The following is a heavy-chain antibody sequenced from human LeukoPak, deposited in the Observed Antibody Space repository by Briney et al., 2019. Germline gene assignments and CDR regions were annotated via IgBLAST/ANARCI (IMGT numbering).Heavy chain of an antibody. Sequence: SETLSLTCTFSGASISGYYCRWIRQPPGKGLEWIAHIYYSGSTYYSPSLKSRVTISVDTSKNQCSLKLTSVTAADTAVYYCARAGHCGGDCYPFDYWGQGTLVTVSS. J-gene: IGHJ4*02. CDR1: GASISGYY. CDR3: ARAGHCGGDCYPFDY. V-gene: IGHV4-59*13. D-gene: IGHD2-21*02. CDR2: IYYSGST.